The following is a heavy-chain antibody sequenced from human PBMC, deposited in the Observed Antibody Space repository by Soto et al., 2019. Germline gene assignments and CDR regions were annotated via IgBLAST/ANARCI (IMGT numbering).Heavy chain of an antibody. CDR1: GFTFSSYA. CDR3: ARAVTFGGVIVTTFDY. J-gene: IGHJ4*02. CDR2: ITSKGDST. D-gene: IGHD3-16*02. V-gene: IGHV3-64*01. Sequence: EVQLVESGGGLVQPGGSLRLSCAASGFTFSSYAMHWVRQAPGKGLEYVSAITSKGDSTYYANSVKGRFTISRDNSENTLYIQMGSLRAEDMAVYYCARAVTFGGVIVTTFDYWGQGTLVTVSS.